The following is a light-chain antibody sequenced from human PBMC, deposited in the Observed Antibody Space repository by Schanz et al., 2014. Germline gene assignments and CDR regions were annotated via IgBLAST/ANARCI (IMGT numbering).Light chain of an antibody. CDR1: SSDVGGYNY. CDR3: SSFTSTNTWV. V-gene: IGLV2-8*01. Sequence: QSALTQPASVSGSPGQSVTISCTGTSSDVGGYNYVSWYQQHPGKAPKLMIYEVNKRPSGVPDRFSGSKSGNTASLTVSGLQAEDESDYYCSSFTSTNTWVFGGGTKLTVL. CDR2: EVN. J-gene: IGLJ3*02.